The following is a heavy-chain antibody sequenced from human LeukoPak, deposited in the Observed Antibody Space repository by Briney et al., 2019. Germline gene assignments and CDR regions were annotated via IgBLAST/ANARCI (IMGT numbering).Heavy chain of an antibody. CDR1: GFICNTYT. Sequence: GGSLRLSCAASGFICNTYTMNWVRQAPGKGLEWVTVISYDGSKTYYAESVKGRFAISRDSSKNTLYLQMSSLRAEDTGVYYCARADFYGSGSHPPGGFDYWGQGTLVTVSS. V-gene: IGHV3-30*09. CDR3: ARADFYGSGSHPPGGFDY. D-gene: IGHD3-10*01. CDR2: ISYDGSKT. J-gene: IGHJ4*02.